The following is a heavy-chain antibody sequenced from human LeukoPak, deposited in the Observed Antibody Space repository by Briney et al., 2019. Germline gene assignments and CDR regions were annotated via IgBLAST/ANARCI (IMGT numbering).Heavy chain of an antibody. D-gene: IGHD3-10*01. CDR1: GGTFSSYA. J-gene: IGHJ4*02. V-gene: IGHV1-69*13. CDR2: IIPIFGTA. CDR3: ARVGDLEFDGSGSWRNY. Sequence: GASVKVSCQASGGTFSSYAISWVRQAPGQGLEWMGGIIPIFGTANYAQKFQGRVTITADESTSTAYMELSSLRSEDTAVYYCARVGDLEFDGSGSWRNYWGQGTLVTVSS.